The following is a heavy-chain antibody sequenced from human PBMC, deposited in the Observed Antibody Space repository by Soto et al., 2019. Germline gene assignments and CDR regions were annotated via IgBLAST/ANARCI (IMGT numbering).Heavy chain of an antibody. Sequence: ASVKVSCKASGYTFTSYYMHWVRQAPGQGLEWMGIINPSGGSTSYAQKFQGRVTMTRDTSTSTVYMELSSLRAEDTAVYYCANCMTTYYYYYGMDVWGQGTTVTVSS. CDR2: INPSGGST. D-gene: IGHD4-4*01. J-gene: IGHJ6*02. CDR1: GYTFTSYY. CDR3: ANCMTTYYYYYGMDV. V-gene: IGHV1-46*01.